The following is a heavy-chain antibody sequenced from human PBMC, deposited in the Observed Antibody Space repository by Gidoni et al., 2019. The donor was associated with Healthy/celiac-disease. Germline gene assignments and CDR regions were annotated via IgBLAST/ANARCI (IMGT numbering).Heavy chain of an antibody. CDR3: ARGSSLFAGDY. CDR2: IYSGGST. D-gene: IGHD6-6*01. CDR1: WFTVRSNY. J-gene: IGHJ4*02. Sequence: EVQLVESGGGLIQPGGSLRLSCAASWFTVRSNYISWVRQAPGKGLEWVSVIYSGGSTYYADSVKGRFTISRDNSKNTLYLQMNSLRAEDTAVYYCARGSSLFAGDYWGQGTLVTVSS. V-gene: IGHV3-53*01.